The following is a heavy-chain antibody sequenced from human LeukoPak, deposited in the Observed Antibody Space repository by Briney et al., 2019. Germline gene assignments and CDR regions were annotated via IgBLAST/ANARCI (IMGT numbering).Heavy chain of an antibody. CDR2: IYYSGNT. CDR1: GGSISSYY. V-gene: IGHV4-59*08. Sequence: KTSETLSLTCTVSGGSISSYYWSWIRQPPGKGLDWIGYIYYSGNTNYNPSLKSRVTISVDTSKSQFSLKLSSVTAADTAVYYCARQDHYDSRALFRYWGQGTLVTVSS. J-gene: IGHJ4*02. D-gene: IGHD3-22*01. CDR3: ARQDHYDSRALFRY.